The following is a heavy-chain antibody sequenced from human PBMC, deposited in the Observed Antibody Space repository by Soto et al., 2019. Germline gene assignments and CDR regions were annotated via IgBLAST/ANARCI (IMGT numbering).Heavy chain of an antibody. CDR3: AREDSNVWSPHFDF. Sequence: QVQLQESGPGLVKPSETLSLTCAVSSGSISGSYWWTWVRQPPGKGLEWIGEINHGGNTNYNPSLKGRVTMSVDKSRNHFSLKLISVTAADTAVYFCAREDSNVWSPHFDFWGQGVRVTVSS. CDR2: INHGGNT. V-gene: IGHV4-4*02. CDR1: SGSISGSYW. D-gene: IGHD6-19*01. J-gene: IGHJ4*02.